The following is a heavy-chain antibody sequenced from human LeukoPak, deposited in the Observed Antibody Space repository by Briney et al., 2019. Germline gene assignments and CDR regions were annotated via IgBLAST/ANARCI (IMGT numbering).Heavy chain of an antibody. CDR1: GYSISSGYY. V-gene: IGHV4-38-2*02. D-gene: IGHD2-2*01. CDR3: ARAYYSTSWYGV. CDR2: INHSGST. J-gene: IGHJ3*01. Sequence: SETLSLTCTVSGYSISSGYYWGWIRQPPGKGLEWIGEINHSGSTNYNPSLKSRVTILLDTSKNHFSVRLSSVTAADTAVYYCARAYYSTSWYGVWGQGTLVTVSS.